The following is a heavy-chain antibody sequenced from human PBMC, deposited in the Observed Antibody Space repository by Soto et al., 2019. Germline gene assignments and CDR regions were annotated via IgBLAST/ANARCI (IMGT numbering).Heavy chain of an antibody. J-gene: IGHJ4*02. D-gene: IGHD5-18*01. CDR3: ARSSGTPMVTDFDY. CDR1: GYSFNNHW. Sequence: PGESLKISCKGSGYSFNNHWIGWVRQMPGEGLEWIAIIDPADSDTGYSPSFRGQVTISVDKSINTAYLQWSSLKASDTAMYYSARSSGTPMVTDFDYWGQGTLVTVSS. CDR2: IDPADSDT. V-gene: IGHV5-51*03.